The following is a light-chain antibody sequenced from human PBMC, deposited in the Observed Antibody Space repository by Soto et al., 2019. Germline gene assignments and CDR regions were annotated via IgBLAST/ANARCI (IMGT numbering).Light chain of an antibody. CDR3: QQYGSSLYT. J-gene: IGKJ2*01. CDR2: GAS. V-gene: IGKV3-20*01. Sequence: EIVLTQSPGTLSLSPGERATLSCRASQSVSSYYLAWYQQKPGQAPRLLIYGASSRATGIPDRFSGSGSGTDFTLTISSLEPEDFAVYYCQQYGSSLYTFGQGNKLEIK. CDR1: QSVSSYY.